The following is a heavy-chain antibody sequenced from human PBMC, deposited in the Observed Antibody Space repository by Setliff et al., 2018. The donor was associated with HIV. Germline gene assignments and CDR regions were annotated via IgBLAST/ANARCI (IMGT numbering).Heavy chain of an antibody. V-gene: IGHV3-48*03. D-gene: IGHD3-16*01. CDR1: GFTVSRKE. CDR2: ITSSGRTI. J-gene: IGHJ4*02. CDR3: ARDEPTGGIAY. Sequence: GGSLRLSCAASGFTVSRKEMSWVRQAPGKGLEWVSYITSSGRTIYYADSVKGRFTISRDNAKNSLYLQMNSLRAEDTAVYYCARDEPTGGIAYWGQGTLVTVSS.